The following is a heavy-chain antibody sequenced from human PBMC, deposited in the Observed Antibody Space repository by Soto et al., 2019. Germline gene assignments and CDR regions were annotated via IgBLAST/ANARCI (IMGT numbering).Heavy chain of an antibody. CDR1: GGSISSGGYY. CDR2: IYYSGST. D-gene: IGHD4-4*01. J-gene: IGHJ5*02. CDR3: AMMTTSSPFQYNWFDP. V-gene: IGHV4-31*03. Sequence: TSETLSLTCTVSGGSISSGGYYWSWIRQHPGKGLEWIGYIYYSGSTYYNPSLKSRVTISVDTSKNQFSLKLSSVTAADTAVYYCAMMTTSSPFQYNWFDPWGQGTLVTVSS.